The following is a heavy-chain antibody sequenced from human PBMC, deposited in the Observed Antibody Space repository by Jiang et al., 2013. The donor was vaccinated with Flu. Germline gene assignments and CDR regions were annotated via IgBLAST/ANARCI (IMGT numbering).Heavy chain of an antibody. CDR1: GGSFSGYY. D-gene: IGHD5-18*01. V-gene: IGHV4-34*01. Sequence: SLTCAVYGGSFSGYYWSWIRQPPGKGLEWIGEINHSGSTNYNPSLKSRVTISVDTSKNQFSLKLSSVTAADTAVYYCARATAMDYWGQGTLVTVSS. J-gene: IGHJ4*02. CDR3: ARATAMDY. CDR2: INHSGST.